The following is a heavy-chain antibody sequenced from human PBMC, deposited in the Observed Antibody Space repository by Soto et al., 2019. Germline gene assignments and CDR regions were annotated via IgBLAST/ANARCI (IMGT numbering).Heavy chain of an antibody. CDR1: GFTFSSYA. CDR3: AKPIGKRPTTYYFDY. V-gene: IGHV3-23*01. D-gene: IGHD6-6*01. CDR2: ISGSGGST. Sequence: EVQLLESGGGLVQPGGSLRLSCAASGFTFSSYAMSWVRQAPGKGLEWVSAISGSGGSTYYADSVKGRFTISRDNSKNTLYLQMNSLRAEDTALYYCAKPIGKRPTTYYFDYWGQGTLVTVSS. J-gene: IGHJ4*02.